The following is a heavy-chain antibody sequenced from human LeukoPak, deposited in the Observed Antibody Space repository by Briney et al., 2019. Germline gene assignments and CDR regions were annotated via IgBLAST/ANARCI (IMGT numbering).Heavy chain of an antibody. D-gene: IGHD3-10*01. Sequence: SSETLSLTCTVSGGSISSSSYYWGWIRQPPGKGLEWIGSIYYSGSTYYNPSLKSRVTISVDTSKNQFSLKLSSVTAADTAVYYCARPLAVRSFFDYWGQGTLVTVSS. V-gene: IGHV4-39*01. CDR1: GGSISSSSYY. CDR3: ARPLAVRSFFDY. J-gene: IGHJ4*02. CDR2: IYYSGST.